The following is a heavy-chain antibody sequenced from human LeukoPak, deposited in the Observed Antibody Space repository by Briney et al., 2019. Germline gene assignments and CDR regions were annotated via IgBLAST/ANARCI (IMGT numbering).Heavy chain of an antibody. J-gene: IGHJ6*02. Sequence: ASVKVSCKASGYTFTGYYMHWVRQAPGQGLEWMGWINPNSGGTNYAQKFQGRVTMTWDTSISTAYMELSRLRSDDTAVYYCARSGRYSYGHGSYYGMDVWGQGTTVTVSS. V-gene: IGHV1-2*02. CDR3: ARSGRYSYGHGSYYGMDV. CDR1: GYTFTGYY. CDR2: INPNSGGT. D-gene: IGHD5-18*01.